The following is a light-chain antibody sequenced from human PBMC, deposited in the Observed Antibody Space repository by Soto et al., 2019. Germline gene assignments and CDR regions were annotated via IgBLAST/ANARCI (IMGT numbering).Light chain of an antibody. CDR3: AECDDSLDGII. CDR2: YHN. J-gene: IGLJ2*01. CDR1: SSNIGTNT. Sequence: QSVLTQPPSASGTPGQRVTMSCSGSSSNIGTNTDNWYQHLPATAPHLLIYYHNQRPSGVPDRFSGYKSGTSASLAISGLQDEDADDYYCAECDDSLDGIIFGGGTKVTVL. V-gene: IGLV1-44*01.